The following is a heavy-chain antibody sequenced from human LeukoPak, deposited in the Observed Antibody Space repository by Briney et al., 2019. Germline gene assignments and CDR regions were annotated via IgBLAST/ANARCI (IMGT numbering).Heavy chain of an antibody. J-gene: IGHJ4*02. CDR2: IIPIFGTA. CDR1: GGTFSSYA. Sequence: VASVKVSCKASGGTFSSYAISWVRQAPGQGLEWMGGIIPIFGTANYAQKFQGRVTITADKSTSTAYMELSSLRSEDTAVYYCARENFSGSHFDYWGQGTLVTVSS. CDR3: ARENFSGSHFDY. V-gene: IGHV1-69*06. D-gene: IGHD1-26*01.